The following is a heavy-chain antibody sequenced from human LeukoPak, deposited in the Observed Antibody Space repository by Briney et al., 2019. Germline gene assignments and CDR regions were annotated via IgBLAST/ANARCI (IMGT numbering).Heavy chain of an antibody. V-gene: IGHV3-74*01. CDR1: GFTFSSYW. J-gene: IGHJ4*02. CDR3: ARELSRYDWNYRD. Sequence: GGSLRPSCAASGFTFSSYWMHWVRQAPGKGLLWVSRINSDGSSTNYADSVKGRFTISRDNAKNTLYLQIKSLRAEDTAVYYCARELSRYDWNYRDWGQGTLVTVSS. CDR2: INSDGSST. D-gene: IGHD1-1*01.